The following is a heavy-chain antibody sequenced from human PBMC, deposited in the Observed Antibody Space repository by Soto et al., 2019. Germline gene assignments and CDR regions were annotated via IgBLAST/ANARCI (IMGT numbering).Heavy chain of an antibody. J-gene: IGHJ3*02. CDR3: TKALYCSSTSCYSGGDTFHI. CDR2: ISSNGESTYNTDAT. D-gene: IGHD2-2*01. V-gene: IGHV3-23*01. CDR1: GFNFRSYA. Sequence: PGGSLRLSCKASGFNFRSYAMSWVRQAPGKGLEWVSIISSNGESTYNTDATYYADSVRGRFSISRDNSKNTLSLQMNSLRAEDTAVYYCTKALYCSSTSCYSGGDTFHIWGQGTMVTVSS.